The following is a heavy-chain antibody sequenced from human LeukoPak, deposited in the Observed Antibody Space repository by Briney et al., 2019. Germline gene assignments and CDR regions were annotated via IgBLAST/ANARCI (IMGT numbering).Heavy chain of an antibody. D-gene: IGHD1-26*01. CDR1: GYTFTGYY. J-gene: IGHJ4*02. V-gene: IGHV1-2*06. CDR3: ARVGTRSGSYYPAPDYFDY. CDR2: INPNSGGT. Sequence: ASVKVSCKASGYTFTGYYMHWVRQAPGQGLEWMGRINPNSGGTNYAQKFQGRVTMTRDTSISTAYMELSSLRSDDTAVYYCARVGTRSGSYYPAPDYFDYWGQGTLVTVSS.